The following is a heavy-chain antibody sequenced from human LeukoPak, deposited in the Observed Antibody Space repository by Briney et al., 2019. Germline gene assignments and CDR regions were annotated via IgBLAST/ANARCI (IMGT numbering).Heavy chain of an antibody. CDR1: GGSISSYY. V-gene: IGHV4-4*07. D-gene: IGHD2-2*01. CDR2: IYTSGST. Sequence: PSETLSLTCTVSGGSISSYYWSWIRQPAGKGLEWIGRIYTSGSTNYNPSLKSQVTMSVDTSKNQFSLKLSSVTAADTAVYYCARGGYCSSTSCYGDAFDIWGQGTMVTVSS. CDR3: ARGGYCSSTSCYGDAFDI. J-gene: IGHJ3*02.